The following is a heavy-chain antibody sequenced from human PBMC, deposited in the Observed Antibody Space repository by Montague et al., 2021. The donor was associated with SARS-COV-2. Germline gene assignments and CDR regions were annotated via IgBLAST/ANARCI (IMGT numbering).Heavy chain of an antibody. D-gene: IGHD3-10*01. CDR1: GGSFSGYY. CDR3: ARGARQGYGFRLGSFDS. J-gene: IGHJ4*02. CDR2: INHSGST. V-gene: IGHV4-34*01. Sequence: SETLSLTCAVYGGSFSGYYWNWIRKPPGPGLEWIGEINHSGSTNYNPYLKSRVTMSVDTSKYQFSLKLSSVTAAATAVGYCARGARQGYGFRLGSFDSWGQGTLVTVSS.